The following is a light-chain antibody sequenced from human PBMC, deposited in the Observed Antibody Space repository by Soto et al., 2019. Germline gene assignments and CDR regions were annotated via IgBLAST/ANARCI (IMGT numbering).Light chain of an antibody. CDR2: DAS. Sequence: DIQRHQSPSTLPASVGDRVTITCRASQSIGNWLAWYQQXPRKAPKLLIYDASSLESGVPSRFSGSGSGTEFTLTISSLQPDDFATYYCQQYNSTPTFGQGTKVDI. CDR1: QSIGNW. CDR3: QQYNSTPT. V-gene: IGKV1-5*01. J-gene: IGKJ1*01.